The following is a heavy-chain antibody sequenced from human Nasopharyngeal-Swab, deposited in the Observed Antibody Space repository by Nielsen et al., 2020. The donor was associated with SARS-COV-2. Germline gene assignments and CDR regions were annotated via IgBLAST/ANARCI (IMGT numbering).Heavy chain of an antibody. V-gene: IGHV3-21*01. CDR3: AVSSWQDFDP. Sequence: LSLTCAASGFTFSSYSMNWVRQAPGKGLEWVSSISSSSSYIYYADSVKGRFTISRDNAKNSLYLQMNSLRAEDTAVYYCAVSSWQDFDPWGQGTLVTVSS. CDR1: GFTFSSYS. CDR2: ISSSSSYI. J-gene: IGHJ5*02. D-gene: IGHD6-13*01.